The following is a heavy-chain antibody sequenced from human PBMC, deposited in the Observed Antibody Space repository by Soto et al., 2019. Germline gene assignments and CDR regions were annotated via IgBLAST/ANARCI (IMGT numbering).Heavy chain of an antibody. CDR1: GYTFTSYY. CDR2: INPSGGNT. V-gene: IGHV1-46*03. J-gene: IGHJ4*02. CDR3: ARVFEVPYFDY. Sequence: ASVKVSCKASGYTFTSYYMHWVRQAPGQGLEWMGIINPSGGNTSYAQKFQGRVTMTRDTSTSTVYMELSSLRSEDTAVYYCARVFEVPYFDYWGQGTLVTVSS.